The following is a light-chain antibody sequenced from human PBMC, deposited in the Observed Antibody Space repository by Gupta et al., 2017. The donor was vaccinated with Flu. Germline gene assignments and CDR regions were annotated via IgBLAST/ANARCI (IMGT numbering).Light chain of an antibody. CDR2: WAT. V-gene: IGKV4-1*01. Sequence: SPGERATINCKSSQSILYDSTKKDYLSWYQQKPGQPPKLLLSWATTRESAVPDRFSASGSGTDFTLTIASLQAEDVAVYYCQQYDDVGFTCGGGTKVEIK. CDR1: QSILYDSTKKDY. CDR3: QQYDDVGFT. J-gene: IGKJ4*01.